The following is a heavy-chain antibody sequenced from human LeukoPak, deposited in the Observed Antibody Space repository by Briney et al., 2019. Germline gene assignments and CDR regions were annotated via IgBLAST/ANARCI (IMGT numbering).Heavy chain of an antibody. CDR2: ISGSSYYI. Sequence: GGSLRLSCAASGFTFSSYTMNWVRQAPGKGLEWVSSISGSSYYIYYADSVKGRSTISRDNPKNTLYLQMNSPRAEDTAIYYCAKDRGDYTNWFDPWGQGTLVTVSS. CDR1: GFTFSSYT. J-gene: IGHJ5*02. CDR3: AKDRGDYTNWFDP. D-gene: IGHD4-17*01. V-gene: IGHV3-21*01.